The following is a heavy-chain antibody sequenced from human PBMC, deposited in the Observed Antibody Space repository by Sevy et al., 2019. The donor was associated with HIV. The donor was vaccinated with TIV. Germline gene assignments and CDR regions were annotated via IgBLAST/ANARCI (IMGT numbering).Heavy chain of an antibody. V-gene: IGHV3-30*04. CDR1: GFTFSNYA. CDR3: ARDLPHLLPWELSRGSDF. J-gene: IGHJ4*02. D-gene: IGHD3-16*01. CDR2: ISHDEIHK. Sequence: GGSLRLSCTAYGFTFSNYAVHWVRQAPGKGLEWVAIISHDEIHKDFADSVRGRFSISRDPSKNTIYLQMNSLRPEDTAVYYCARDLPHLLPWELSRGSDFWGQGTLVTVSS.